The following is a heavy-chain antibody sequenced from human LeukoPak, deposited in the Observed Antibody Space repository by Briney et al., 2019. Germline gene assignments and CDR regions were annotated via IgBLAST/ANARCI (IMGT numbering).Heavy chain of an antibody. V-gene: IGHV4-39*01. J-gene: IGHJ4*02. CDR2: INYSGST. CDR3: ARYVVYGSGKYYFDY. Sequence: SETLSLTCTGSGVSVSSTTYYWSWIRQPPGKGRECIASINYSGSTYYNPSLKSRVTISVATSENQFSLKLSSVTAADTAVYYCARYVVYGSGKYYFDYWGQGTLVTVSS. D-gene: IGHD3-10*01. CDR1: GVSVSSTTYY.